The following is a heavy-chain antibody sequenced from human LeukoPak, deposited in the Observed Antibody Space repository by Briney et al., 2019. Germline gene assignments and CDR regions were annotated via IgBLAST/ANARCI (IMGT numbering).Heavy chain of an antibody. Sequence: PSETLSLTCTVSGGSISSYYWSWIRQPPGKGLEWIGYIYYSGSTNYNPSPKSRVTISVDTSKNQFSLKLSSVTAADTAVYYCAREITLGSFDYWGQGTLVTVSS. CDR1: GGSISSYY. D-gene: IGHD7-27*01. V-gene: IGHV4-59*01. CDR3: AREITLGSFDY. CDR2: IYYSGST. J-gene: IGHJ4*02.